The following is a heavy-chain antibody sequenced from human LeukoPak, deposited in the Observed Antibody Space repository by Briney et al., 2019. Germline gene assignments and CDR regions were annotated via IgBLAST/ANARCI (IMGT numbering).Heavy chain of an antibody. CDR2: IKQDGSEK. J-gene: IGHJ6*03. V-gene: IGHV3-7*01. CDR3: ARDQNDILTGYYGGFYYYHMDV. Sequence: GGSLRLSCTASGFTFGDYAMTWVRQAPGKGLEWVANIKQDGSEKFYVESAEGRFTISRDNAKNSLNLQMNSLRAEDTAVYYCARDQNDILTGYYGGFYYYHMDVWGKGTTVTISS. D-gene: IGHD3-9*01. CDR1: GFTFGDYA.